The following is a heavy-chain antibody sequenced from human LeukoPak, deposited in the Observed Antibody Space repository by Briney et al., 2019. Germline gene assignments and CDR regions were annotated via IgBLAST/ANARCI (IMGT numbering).Heavy chain of an antibody. CDR2: ISPYNGNT. Sequence: ASVKVSCKASGYTFTSYDINWVRQATGQGLEWMGWISPYNGNTNFAQKFQGRVTMTTDTSTSTAYMELRSLRSDDTAVYYCARDSSYEAFDIWGQGTMVTVSS. V-gene: IGHV1-18*01. CDR3: ARDSSYEAFDI. J-gene: IGHJ3*02. D-gene: IGHD2-2*01. CDR1: GYTFTSYD.